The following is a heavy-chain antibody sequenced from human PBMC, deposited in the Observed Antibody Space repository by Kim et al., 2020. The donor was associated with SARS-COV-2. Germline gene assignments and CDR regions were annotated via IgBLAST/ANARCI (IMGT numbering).Heavy chain of an antibody. CDR1: GFTFSSYE. CDR2: IDRSGGTI. D-gene: IGHD3-22*01. J-gene: IGHJ4*02. V-gene: IGHV3-48*03. CDR3: ARESGYSSPGRFDY. Sequence: GGSLRLSCAASGFTFSSYEMNWVRQAPGKGLEWISNIDRSGGTIDYADSVKGRFTITRDNAKNSLYLQMNSLRVEDTAVYYCARESGYSSPGRFDYWGQGTLVTVSS.